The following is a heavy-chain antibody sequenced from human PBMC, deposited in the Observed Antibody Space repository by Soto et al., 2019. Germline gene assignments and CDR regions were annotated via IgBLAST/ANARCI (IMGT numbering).Heavy chain of an antibody. J-gene: IGHJ6*01. CDR1: DGSITTPSYF. Sequence: SETLSLTCTVSDGSITTPSYFWSWIRHPPGKGLEWIGYVHSTGTTYCNPSLKSRVVISMDTSKSQFSLKVGSVTAADTAVYYCARDGWQGVDVWGQGTTVTVSS. D-gene: IGHD2-15*01. V-gene: IGHV4-30-4*01. CDR3: ARDGWQGVDV. CDR2: VHSTGTT.